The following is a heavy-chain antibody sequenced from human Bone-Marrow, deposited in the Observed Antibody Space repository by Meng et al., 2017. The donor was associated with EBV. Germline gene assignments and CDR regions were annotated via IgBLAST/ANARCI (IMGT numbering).Heavy chain of an antibody. D-gene: IGHD2-15*01. V-gene: IGHV4-30-4*01. CDR3: ARGSSFCSGGSCFEN. CDR1: GGSISTGYYY. J-gene: IGHJ4*02. CDR2: MYYNGIT. Sequence: QVRLAESGPGLLKPSQTLSLTCAVSGGSISTGYYYWTWIRQPPGKGLEWIGYMYYNGITYYNPSLKSRVTISGDSSKNQFSLKLTSVTAADTAVYFCARGSSFCSGGSCFENWGQGTLVTVSS.